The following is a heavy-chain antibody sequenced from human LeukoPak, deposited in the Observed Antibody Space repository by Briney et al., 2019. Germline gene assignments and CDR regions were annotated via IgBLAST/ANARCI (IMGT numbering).Heavy chain of an antibody. CDR2: ISYDGSNK. J-gene: IGHJ4*02. D-gene: IGHD3-10*01. Sequence: GGSLRLSCAASGFTFSSYAMHWVRQAPGKGLEWVAVISYDGSNKYYADSVKGRFTISRDNSKNTLYLQMNSLRAEDTAVYYCARDESGDYWGQGTLVTVSS. CDR1: GFTFSSYA. CDR3: ARDESGDY. V-gene: IGHV3-30-3*01.